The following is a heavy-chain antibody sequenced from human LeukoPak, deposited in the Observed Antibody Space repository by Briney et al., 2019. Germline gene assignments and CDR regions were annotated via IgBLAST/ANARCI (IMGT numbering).Heavy chain of an antibody. CDR2: ISGSGGST. V-gene: IGHV3-23*01. CDR3: AREGENWFDP. CDR1: GFTFSSYA. Sequence: GGSLRLSCAASGFTFSSYAMSWVRQAPGEGLEWVSAISGSGGSTYYADSVKGRFTLSRDKSKNTLYLQMNSLRAEDTALYYCAREGENWFDPWGQGTLVTVSS. J-gene: IGHJ5*02.